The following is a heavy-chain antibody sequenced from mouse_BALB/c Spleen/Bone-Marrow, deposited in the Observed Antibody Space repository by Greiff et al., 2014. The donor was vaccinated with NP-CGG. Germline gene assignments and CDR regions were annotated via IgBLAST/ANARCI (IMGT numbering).Heavy chain of an antibody. V-gene: IGHV1S22*01. J-gene: IGHJ4*01. CDR2: IYPGSGST. CDR3: TRDKATPYYAMDY. Sequence: LQESGSELVRPGGSVKLTCKASGHTFTNYWVHWVKQRPGRGLEWIGNIYPGSGSTNYDEKFKRKATLTVDTSSTTAYMQLSSLTTEDSAVYYCTRDKATPYYAMDYWGQGTSVTVSS. CDR1: GHTFTNYW. D-gene: IGHD6-1*01.